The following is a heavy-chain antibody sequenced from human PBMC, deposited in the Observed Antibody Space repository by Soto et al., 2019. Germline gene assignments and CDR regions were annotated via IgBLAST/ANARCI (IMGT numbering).Heavy chain of an antibody. V-gene: IGHV4-30-4*01. CDR2: IYYSGST. D-gene: IGHD3-22*01. J-gene: IGHJ5*02. CDR1: DFS. Sequence: DFSVTLIHKPPGKGLEWIGYIYYSGSTYYNPSLKSRVTISVDTSKNQFSLKLSSVTAADTAVYYCARDSYDSSGYYWGWFDLSGQGILVTVSS. CDR3: ARDSYDSSGYYWGWFDL.